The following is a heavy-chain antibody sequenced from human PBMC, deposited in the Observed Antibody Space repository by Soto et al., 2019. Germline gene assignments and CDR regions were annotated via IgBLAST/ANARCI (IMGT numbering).Heavy chain of an antibody. D-gene: IGHD3-10*01. J-gene: IGHJ4*02. CDR1: GFTFSDYY. Sequence: QVQLEESEGGLVKPGGSLRLSCAASGFTFSDYYMTWIRQAPVKGLEWVSYISSSGSTIYYADSVKGRFTISRDNGENSLYLQMNSLRAEDTAVYYCACYKIFWDLPIWGQGTLVTVSS. CDR2: ISSSGSTI. CDR3: ACYKIFWDLPI. V-gene: IGHV3-11*01.